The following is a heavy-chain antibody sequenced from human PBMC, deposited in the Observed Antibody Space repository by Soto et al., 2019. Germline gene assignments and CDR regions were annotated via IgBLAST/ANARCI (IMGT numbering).Heavy chain of an antibody. J-gene: IGHJ6*02. CDR3: ARDKTWRAYSSSSDYYYYGMDV. CDR2: INPNSGGT. CDR1: GYTFTGYY. D-gene: IGHD6-6*01. V-gene: IGHV1-2*04. Sequence: GASVKVSCKASGYTFTGYYMHWVRQAPGQGLEWMGWINPNSGGTNYAQKFQGWVTMTRDTSISTAYMKLSRLRSDDTAVYYCARDKTWRAYSSSSDYYYYGMDVWGQGTTVTVSS.